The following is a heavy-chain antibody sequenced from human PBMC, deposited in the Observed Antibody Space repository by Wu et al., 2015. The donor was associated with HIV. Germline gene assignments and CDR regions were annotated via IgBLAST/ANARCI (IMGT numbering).Heavy chain of an antibody. V-gene: IGHV1-69*14. J-gene: IGHJ6*03. CDR2: IVPVYNIP. Sequence: QVQLVQSGAEVKKPGSSVKVSCKAPGDYPISWMRQAPGQGLEWMGGIVPVYNIPNYASRFQDRVTITADRSTSTSYMELTSLTSDDTANYYCASGRYSGYDSPRVYYYYMDVWGVGTTVTVSS. D-gene: IGHD5-12*01. CDR3: ASGRYSGYDSPRVYYYYMDV. CDR1: GDYP.